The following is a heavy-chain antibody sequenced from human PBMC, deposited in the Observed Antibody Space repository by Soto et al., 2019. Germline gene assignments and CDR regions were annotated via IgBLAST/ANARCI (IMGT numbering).Heavy chain of an antibody. V-gene: IGHV1-69*06. J-gene: IGHJ5*02. Sequence: GASVKVSCKASGGNFNSFSIDWVRQAPGQGLEWMGGIIPMSGRPNYAQRFQGRVTFSADKSTNTVYMEVNSLTYEDTAVYYCTRRGRQSANWFDPWG. CDR3: TRRGRQSANWFDP. CDR1: GGNFNSFS. CDR2: IIPMSGRP.